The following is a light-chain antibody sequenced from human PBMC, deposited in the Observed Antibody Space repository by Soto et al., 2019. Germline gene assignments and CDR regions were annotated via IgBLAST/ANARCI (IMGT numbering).Light chain of an antibody. Sequence: EIVLTQSPATLSLSPGERATLSCRASQSVSSYLAWYQQKPGQAPRLLIYDASNRATGIPARFSGSGSGTDFNLTICSPVPEDVAGSYYEQRSNWPPCTYGGGTKVEIK. CDR1: QSVSSY. CDR2: DAS. J-gene: IGKJ4*01. V-gene: IGKV3-11*01. CDR3: EQRSNWPPCT.